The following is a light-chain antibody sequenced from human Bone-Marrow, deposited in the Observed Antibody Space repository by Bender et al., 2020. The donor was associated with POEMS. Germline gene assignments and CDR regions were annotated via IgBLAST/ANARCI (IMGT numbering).Light chain of an antibody. V-gene: IGLV2-14*01. CDR3: CSYTSDSTFI. Sequence: QSALTQPASVSGSPGQSITISCTGSNSDVGDYNYVSWYQRHPGDAPKLMIYDVTIRPSGVSTRFSGSKSGTTASLTISGLQAEDEADYYCCSYTSDSTFIFGTGTKVTVL. CDR2: DVT. CDR1: NSDVGDYNY. J-gene: IGLJ1*01.